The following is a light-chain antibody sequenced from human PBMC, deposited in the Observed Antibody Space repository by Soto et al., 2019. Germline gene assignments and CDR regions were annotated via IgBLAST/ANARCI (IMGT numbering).Light chain of an antibody. V-gene: IGLV2-14*01. CDR3: SSYTTSGSLE. CDR2: EVS. Sequence: QSVLTQPASVSGSPGQSITISCTGTSSDVGGYNYVSWYQHHPGKAPKLVIYEVSNRPSGVSNRFSGSKSGNTASLIISGLQAEDEADYSCSSYTTSGSLEFGGGTKVTV. CDR1: SSDVGGYNY. J-gene: IGLJ3*02.